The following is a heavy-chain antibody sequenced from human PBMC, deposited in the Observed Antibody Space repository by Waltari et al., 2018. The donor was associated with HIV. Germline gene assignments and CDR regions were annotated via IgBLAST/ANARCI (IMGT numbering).Heavy chain of an antibody. J-gene: IGHJ4*02. CDR2: IRYDGSNK. D-gene: IGHD3-10*01. CDR3: AKDRAEVFDY. V-gene: IGHV3-30*02. Sequence: QVQLVESGGGVVQPGGSLRLSCAASGFTFSSYGMHWVRQAPGKGLEWVALIRYDGSNKYYADSVKGRFTISRDNSKNTLYLQMNSLRAEDTAVYYCAKDRAEVFDYWGQGTLVTVSS. CDR1: GFTFSSYG.